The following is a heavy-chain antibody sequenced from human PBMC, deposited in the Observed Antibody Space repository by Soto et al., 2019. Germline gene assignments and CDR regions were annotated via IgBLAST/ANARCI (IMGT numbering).Heavy chain of an antibody. D-gene: IGHD2-15*01. J-gene: IGHJ4*02. Sequence: QVQLVESGGGVVQPGRSLRLSCAASGFTFSSYGMHWVRQAPGKGLEWVAVISYDGSNKYYADSVKGRFTISRDNSKNTLYLQMNSLRAEDTAVYYCANDYAVGYWGQGTLVTVSS. V-gene: IGHV3-30*18. CDR1: GFTFSSYG. CDR2: ISYDGSNK. CDR3: ANDYAVGY.